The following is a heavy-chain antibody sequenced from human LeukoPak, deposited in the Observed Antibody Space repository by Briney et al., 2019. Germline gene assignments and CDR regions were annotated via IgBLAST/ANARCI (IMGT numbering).Heavy chain of an antibody. CDR3: ARIAVAGYFDY. CDR1: GGTFSNYA. J-gene: IGHJ4*02. Sequence: ASVKVSRKASGGTFSNYAISWVRQAPGQGLEWMGWINPNSGGTNYAQKFQGRVTMTRDTSISTAYMELSRLRSDDTAVYYCARIAVAGYFDYWGQGTLVTVSS. CDR2: INPNSGGT. D-gene: IGHD6-19*01. V-gene: IGHV1-2*02.